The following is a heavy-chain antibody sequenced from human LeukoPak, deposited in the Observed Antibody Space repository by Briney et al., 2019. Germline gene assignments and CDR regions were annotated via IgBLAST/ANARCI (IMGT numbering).Heavy chain of an antibody. V-gene: IGHV3-30-3*01. Sequence: PGGSLRLSCAASGFTFSSYAMHWVRQAPGKGLEWVAVISYDGSNKYYADSVKGRFTISRDNSKNTLYLQMNSLRAEDTAVYYCAGTIYLKGSPFDYWGQGTLVTVSS. CDR2: ISYDGSNK. J-gene: IGHJ4*02. D-gene: IGHD1-1*01. CDR1: GFTFSSYA. CDR3: AGTIYLKGSPFDY.